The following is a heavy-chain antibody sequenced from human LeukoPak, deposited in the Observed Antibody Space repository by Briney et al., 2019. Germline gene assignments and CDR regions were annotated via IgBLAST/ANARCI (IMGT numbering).Heavy chain of an antibody. Sequence: GGSLRLSCAASGFTFSSSAMHWVRQAPGKGLEWVAVISYDGTNKYYADSVKGRFTISRDNSINTSYLEMNSLRAEDTAVYYCARGPYDSSGFLRGPHDYWGQGTLVTVSS. J-gene: IGHJ4*02. CDR1: GFTFSSSA. CDR3: ARGPYDSSGFLRGPHDY. CDR2: ISYDGTNK. D-gene: IGHD3-22*01. V-gene: IGHV3-30-3*01.